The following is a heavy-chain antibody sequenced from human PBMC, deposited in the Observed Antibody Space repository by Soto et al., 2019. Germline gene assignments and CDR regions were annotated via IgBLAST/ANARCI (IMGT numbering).Heavy chain of an antibody. CDR3: ARLTDISSGWQDWFDP. J-gene: IGHJ5*02. V-gene: IGHV4-39*01. D-gene: IGHD6-19*01. CDR1: GGSISTSSYY. Sequence: LSLTCTVSGGSISTSSYYWGWIHQPPGKGLEWIGSIYYSGSTYYNPSLKCRVTISVDTSNNQFSLKLSSVTAADTAVYYCARLTDISSGWQDWFDPWGQGTLVTVSS. CDR2: IYYSGST.